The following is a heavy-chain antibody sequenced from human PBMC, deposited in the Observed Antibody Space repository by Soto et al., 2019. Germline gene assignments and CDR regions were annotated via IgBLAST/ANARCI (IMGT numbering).Heavy chain of an antibody. V-gene: IGHV1-18*01. Sequence: ASVKVSCKASGYTFTSYGISWVRQAPGQGLEWMGWISAYNGNTSYAQKLQGRVTMTTDTSTSTAYMELRSLRSDDTAVYYCARGHWNYYYYYGMDVWGQGTTVTVSS. J-gene: IGHJ6*02. CDR2: ISAYNGNT. CDR1: GYTFTSYG. D-gene: IGHD1-1*01. CDR3: ARGHWNYYYYYGMDV.